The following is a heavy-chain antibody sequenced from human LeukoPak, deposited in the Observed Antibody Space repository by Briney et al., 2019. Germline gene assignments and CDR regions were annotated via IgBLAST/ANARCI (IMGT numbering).Heavy chain of an antibody. Sequence: GASVKVSCKASGYTFTGYYMHWVRQAPGQGLEWMGWINPNSGGTNYAQKFQGRVTMTRDTSISTAYMELSRLRSDDTAVYYCARNPNDYGDYVKHYYYMDVWGKGTTVTVSS. J-gene: IGHJ6*03. CDR2: INPNSGGT. D-gene: IGHD4-17*01. CDR1: GYTFTGYY. CDR3: ARNPNDYGDYVKHYYYMDV. V-gene: IGHV1-2*02.